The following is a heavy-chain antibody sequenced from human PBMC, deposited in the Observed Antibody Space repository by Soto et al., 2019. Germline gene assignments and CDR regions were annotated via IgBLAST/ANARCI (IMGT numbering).Heavy chain of an antibody. CDR2: INHSGST. CDR1: GGSFSGYC. D-gene: IGHD1-1*01. CDR3: ARDGYKYYFDY. V-gene: IGHV4-34*01. J-gene: IGHJ4*02. Sequence: LEILSLTCAVYGGSFSGYCWSWIRQPPRKGLEWIGEINHSGSTNYNPSLKSRVTISVDTSKNQFSLKLSSVTAADTAVYYCARDGYKYYFDYWGQGTLVTVSS.